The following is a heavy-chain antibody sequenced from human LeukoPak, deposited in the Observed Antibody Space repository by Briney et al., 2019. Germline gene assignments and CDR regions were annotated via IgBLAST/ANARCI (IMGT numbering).Heavy chain of an antibody. CDR2: IYVSEST. CDR1: GGSISGYY. D-gene: IGHD2-2*02. J-gene: IGHJ4*02. V-gene: IGHV4-4*07. CDR3: ARGRRIVVVPAVIRARGRYFDY. Sequence: SETLSLTCTVSGGSISGYYWNWIRQPAGKGLEWIGRIYVSESTNYNPSLKSRVTMSIDTSKNQFSLKMSSVTAADTAVYYCARGRRIVVVPAVIRARGRYFDYWGQGTLVTVSS.